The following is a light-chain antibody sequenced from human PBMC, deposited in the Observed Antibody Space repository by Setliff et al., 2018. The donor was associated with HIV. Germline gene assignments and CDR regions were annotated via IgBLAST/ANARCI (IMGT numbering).Light chain of an antibody. CDR3: QSYDRSLSGSL. V-gene: IGLV1-40*01. J-gene: IGLJ2*01. CDR1: SSNIAAGHD. CDR2: GDN. Sequence: QSVLTQPPSVSGAPGQGVTISCTGSSSNIAAGHDVNWYQQLPGTAPKLLIYGDNNRPSGVPDRFSASKSGTSAYLAITGLQAEDEADYYCQSYDRSLSGSLFGGGTK.